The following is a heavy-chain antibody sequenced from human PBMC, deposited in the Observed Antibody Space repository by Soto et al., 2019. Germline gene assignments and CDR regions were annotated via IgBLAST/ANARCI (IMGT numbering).Heavy chain of an antibody. Sequence: EVQLVESGGGLVKPGGSLRLSCAASGFTFSSYSMNWVRQAPGKGLEWVSSISSSSSYIYYADSVKGRFTISRDNAKNSLYLQSDSLRDEDTAVYYCARDKVEVAPHRGYYYGMDLWGQGTTVNVSS. J-gene: IGHJ6*02. D-gene: IGHD6-19*01. CDR3: ARDKVEVAPHRGYYYGMDL. V-gene: IGHV3-21*01. CDR2: ISSSSSYI. CDR1: GFTFSSYS.